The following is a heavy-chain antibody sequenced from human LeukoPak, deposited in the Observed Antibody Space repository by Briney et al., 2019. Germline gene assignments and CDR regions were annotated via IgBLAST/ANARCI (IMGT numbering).Heavy chain of an antibody. D-gene: IGHD5-18*01. CDR2: IYYSGST. CDR3: AKNVRGYSYGPYFDY. J-gene: IGHJ4*02. CDR1: GGSISSYY. Sequence: PSETLSLTCTVSGGSISSYYRSWIRQPPGKGLEWIGYIYYSGSTNYNPSLKSRVTISVDTSKNQFSLKLSSVTAADTAVYYCAKNVRGYSYGPYFDYWGQGTLVTVSS. V-gene: IGHV4-59*08.